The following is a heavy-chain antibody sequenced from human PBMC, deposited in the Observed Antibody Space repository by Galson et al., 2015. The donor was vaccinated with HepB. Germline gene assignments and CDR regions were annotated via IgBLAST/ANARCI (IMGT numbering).Heavy chain of an antibody. CDR3: ARDIDSSGSDAFDI. D-gene: IGHD3-22*01. Sequence: TLSLTCAVSGYSISSGYYWGWIRQPPGKGLEWIGSIYHSGSTYYNPSLKSRVTISVDTSKNQFSLKLSSVTAADTAVYYCARDIDSSGSDAFDIWGQGTMFTVSS. CDR2: IYHSGST. CDR1: GYSISSGYY. V-gene: IGHV4-38-2*02. J-gene: IGHJ3*02.